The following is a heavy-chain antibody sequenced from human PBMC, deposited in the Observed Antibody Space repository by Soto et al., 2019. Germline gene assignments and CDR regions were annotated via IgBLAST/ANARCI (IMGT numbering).Heavy chain of an antibody. CDR1: GGTFSSYT. J-gene: IGHJ5*02. V-gene: IGHV1-8*02. CDR3: ARVGMELRFSWFDP. Sequence: APVKVSCKASGGTFSSYTISWVRQAPGQGLEWMGWMNPNSGNTGYAQKFQGRVTMTRNTSISTAYMELSSLRSEDTAVYYCARVGMELRFSWFDPWGQGTLVTVSS. CDR2: MNPNSGNT. D-gene: IGHD1-7*01.